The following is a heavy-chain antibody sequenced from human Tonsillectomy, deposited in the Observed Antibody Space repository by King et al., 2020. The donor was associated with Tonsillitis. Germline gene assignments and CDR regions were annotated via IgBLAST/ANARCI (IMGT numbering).Heavy chain of an antibody. V-gene: IGHV1-69*04. J-gene: IGHJ5*02. Sequence: QLVQSGAEVKKPGSSVKVSCKASGGTFSSYAISWVRQAPGQGLEWMGRIIPILGIANYAQKFQGRVTITADKSTSTAYMELSSLRSEDTAVYYCARLGLYGFVFPAWFDPGAREPWSPSPQ. D-gene: IGHD3-16*01. CDR2: IIPILGIA. CDR3: ARLGLYGFVFPAWFDP. CDR1: GGTFSSYA.